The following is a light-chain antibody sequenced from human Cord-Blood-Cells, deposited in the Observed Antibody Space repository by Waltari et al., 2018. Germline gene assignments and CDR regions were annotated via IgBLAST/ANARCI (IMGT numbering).Light chain of an antibody. J-gene: IGLJ2*01. CDR3: CSYAGSVV. CDR1: SSDVVGSNY. CDR2: DVS. V-gene: IGLV2-11*01. Sequence: QSALPHPRSVSGSPGQPVTISSTETSSDVVGSNYVSWYQQHPGKAPKLSIYDVSKRPSVVPDRVSGSKSGNTASLTISGLQAEDEADYYCCSYAGSVVFGGGTKLTVL.